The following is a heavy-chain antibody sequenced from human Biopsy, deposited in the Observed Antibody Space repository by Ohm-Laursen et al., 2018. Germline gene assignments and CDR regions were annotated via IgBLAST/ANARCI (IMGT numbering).Heavy chain of an antibody. CDR2: IYPGGST. CDR1: GGGINNYY. D-gene: IGHD3-22*01. Sequence: SGTLSLTCNVSGGGINNYYLSWIRQPPGEGMGWIWRIYPGGSTNYNPSLKSQVTMSVDTSKKQLSLRLRSVTAADTAMYYCASVVLGPTNDAFDLWGQGTMVVVSS. CDR3: ASVVLGPTNDAFDL. V-gene: IGHV4-4*07. J-gene: IGHJ3*01.